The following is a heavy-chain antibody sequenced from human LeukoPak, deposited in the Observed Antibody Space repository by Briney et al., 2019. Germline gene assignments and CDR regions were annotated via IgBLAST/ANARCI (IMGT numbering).Heavy chain of an antibody. D-gene: IGHD3-10*01. Sequence: GGSLRLSCAASGFTFSIYAMTWVRQSPGKGLEWVSAITGSGDYTYYTDSVEGRVTISRDNSKNTVYLQMNSLRVEDTAVYYCAKDRRGVFDFWGQGTLVTVSS. CDR1: GFTFSIYA. CDR3: AKDRRGVFDF. V-gene: IGHV3-23*01. CDR2: ITGSGDYT. J-gene: IGHJ4*02.